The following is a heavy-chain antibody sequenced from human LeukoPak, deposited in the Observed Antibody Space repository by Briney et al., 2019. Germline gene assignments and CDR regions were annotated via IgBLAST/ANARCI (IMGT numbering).Heavy chain of an antibody. CDR1: GFTFSSYA. V-gene: IGHV3-23*01. J-gene: IGHJ4*02. CDR2: ISGSGGST. CDR3: AKRSVAGTRPPYYFDY. D-gene: IGHD6-19*01. Sequence: GGSLRLSCAASGFTFSSYAMSWVRQAPGKGLEWVSAISGSGGSTYYADSVKGRFTISRDNSKNTLYLQMNSLRAEDTAVYYCAKRSVAGTRPPYYFDYWGQGTLVTVSS.